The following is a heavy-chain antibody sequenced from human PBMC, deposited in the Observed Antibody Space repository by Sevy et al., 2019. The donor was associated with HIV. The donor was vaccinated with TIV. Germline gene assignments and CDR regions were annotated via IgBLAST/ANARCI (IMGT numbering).Heavy chain of an antibody. D-gene: IGHD1-1*01. CDR1: GFTFPIYS. J-gene: IGHJ1*01. V-gene: IGHV3-30*09. CDR3: ALERLSSDVAEYFQN. Sequence: GGSLRLSCEASGFTFPIYSMHWVRQAPGKGLEWVSTISFDGINKHYADSVKGRFAISRDNSKNSLYLQMNGLRPEDTAVYYCALERLSSDVAEYFQNWGQGTLVTVSS. CDR2: ISFDGINK.